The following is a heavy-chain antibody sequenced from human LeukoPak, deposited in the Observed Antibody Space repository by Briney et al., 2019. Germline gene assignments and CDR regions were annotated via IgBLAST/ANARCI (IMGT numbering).Heavy chain of an antibody. CDR1: GGSISSYY. CDR2: IYYSGST. D-gene: IGHD3/OR15-3a*01. CDR3: ARHLGLKGFDP. Sequence: NPSETLSLTCTVSGGSISSYYWSWIRQPPGKGLEWIGYIYYSGSTNYNPSLKSRVTISVDTSKNQFSLKLSSVTAADMAVYYCARHLGLKGFDPWGQGTLVTVSS. V-gene: IGHV4-59*08. J-gene: IGHJ5*02.